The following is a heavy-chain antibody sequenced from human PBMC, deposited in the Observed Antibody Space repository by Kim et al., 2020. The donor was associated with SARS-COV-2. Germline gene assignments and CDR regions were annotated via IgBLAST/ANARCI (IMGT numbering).Heavy chain of an antibody. CDR1: GGSISSSSYY. Sequence: SETLSLTCTVSGGSISSSSYYWGWIRQPPGKGLEWIGSIYYSGSTYYNPSLKSRVTISVDTSKNQFSLKLSSVTAADTAVYYCARHRTYYYDSSGYPPDAVDIWGQGTMVTVAS. V-gene: IGHV4-39*01. D-gene: IGHD3-22*01. CDR3: ARHRTYYYDSSGYPPDAVDI. CDR2: IYYSGST. J-gene: IGHJ3*02.